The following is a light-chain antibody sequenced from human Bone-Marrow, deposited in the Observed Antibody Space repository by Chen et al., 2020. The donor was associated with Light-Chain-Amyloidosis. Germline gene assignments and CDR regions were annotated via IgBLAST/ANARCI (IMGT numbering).Light chain of an antibody. CDR3: QVWDGSSDRPV. CDR2: DDR. J-gene: IGLJ3*02. V-gene: IGLV3-21*02. CDR1: NIGSTS. Sequence: SYVLTQPSSVSVAPGQTATIDCGGNNIGSTSVHWYQQTPGQAPLLFVYDDRDRPSEIHERLSGASTGNTAALTSSRVEAGDEAEYYCQVWDGSSDRPVFGGGTKLNVL.